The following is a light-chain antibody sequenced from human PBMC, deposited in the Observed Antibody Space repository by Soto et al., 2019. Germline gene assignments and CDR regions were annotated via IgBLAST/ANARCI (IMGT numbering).Light chain of an antibody. V-gene: IGKV1-5*03. Sequence: DIQVTQSPPTLSASVGDRVTITCRSSQNIGTWLAWYQAKPGKAPKLLIYKASSLDSGVPSRFSGSGSGTELTRTISSLQPDDFGSYYCQHYKSYSLNCGGGTKVEIK. CDR2: KAS. CDR1: QNIGTW. CDR3: QHYKSYSLN. J-gene: IGKJ4*01.